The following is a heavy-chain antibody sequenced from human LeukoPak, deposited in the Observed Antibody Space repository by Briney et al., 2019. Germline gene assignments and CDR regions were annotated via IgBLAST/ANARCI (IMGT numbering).Heavy chain of an antibody. CDR1: GGTFSSYA. J-gene: IGHJ6*03. D-gene: IGHD6-13*01. V-gene: IGHV1-69*06. CDR3: ARVVGLTGYSSSWYSGYYYYMDV. Sequence: ASVTVSCKASGGTFSSYAISWVRQAPGQGLEWMGGIIPIFGTTNYAQKFQDRVTITADKSTSTAYMELSSLRSEDTAVYYCARVVGLTGYSSSWYSGYYYYMDVWGKGTTVTVSS. CDR2: IIPIFGTT.